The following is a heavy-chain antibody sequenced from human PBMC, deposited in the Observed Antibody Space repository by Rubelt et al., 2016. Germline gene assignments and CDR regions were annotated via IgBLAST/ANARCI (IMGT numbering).Heavy chain of an antibody. CDR1: GFTFSGYY. J-gene: IGHJ4*02. Sequence: EVQLVESGGGLVQPGGSLRVSCAASGFTFSGYYMNWVRQAPGKGLEWISYISSSSSTIYYADSVKGRFTISRDNAKNSLYLQMNSLRADDTAVYYCARAPSGLHCDYWGQGTLVTVSS. CDR3: ARAPSGLHCDY. CDR2: ISSSSSTI. V-gene: IGHV3-48*04. D-gene: IGHD3-10*01.